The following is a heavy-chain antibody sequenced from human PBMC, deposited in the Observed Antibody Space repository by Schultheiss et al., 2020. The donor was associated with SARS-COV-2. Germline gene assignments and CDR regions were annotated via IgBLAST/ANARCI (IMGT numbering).Heavy chain of an antibody. Sequence: GGSLRLSCAASGFSFSDFYMAWIRQAPGKGLEWVSLINSDGSNTYYGDSVKGRFTISRDNANNTLYLQMNSLRAEDTAVYYCARSDNGFDFWGQGTLVTVSS. D-gene: IGHD4/OR15-4a*01. V-gene: IGHV3-11*04. CDR1: GFSFSDFY. J-gene: IGHJ4*02. CDR3: ARSDNGFDF. CDR2: INSDGSNT.